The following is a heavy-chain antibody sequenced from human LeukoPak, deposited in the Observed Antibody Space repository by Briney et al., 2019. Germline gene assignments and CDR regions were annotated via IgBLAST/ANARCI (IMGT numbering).Heavy chain of an antibody. Sequence: SGTLSLTCTVSGGSISSYYWSWIRQPPGKGLEWIGYIYYSGSTNYNPSLKSRVTISVDTSKNQFSLKLSSVTAADTAVYYCARCGGWNLNWFDPWGQGTLVTVSS. J-gene: IGHJ5*02. CDR3: ARCGGWNLNWFDP. D-gene: IGHD1-1*01. CDR2: IYYSGST. V-gene: IGHV4-59*01. CDR1: GGSISSYY.